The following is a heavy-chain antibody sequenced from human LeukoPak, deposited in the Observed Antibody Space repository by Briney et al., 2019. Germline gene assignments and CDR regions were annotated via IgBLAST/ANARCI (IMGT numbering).Heavy chain of an antibody. CDR1: GFTFSSYW. J-gene: IGHJ3*02. D-gene: IGHD3-22*01. Sequence: GGSLRLSCAASGFTFSSYWMSWVRQAPGKGLEWVANIKQDGSEKYYVDSVKGRFTISRDNAKNSLYLQMNSLRAEDTAVYYCAKDFSWLQPNDAFDIWGQGTMVTVSS. CDR3: AKDFSWLQPNDAFDI. V-gene: IGHV3-7*01. CDR2: IKQDGSEK.